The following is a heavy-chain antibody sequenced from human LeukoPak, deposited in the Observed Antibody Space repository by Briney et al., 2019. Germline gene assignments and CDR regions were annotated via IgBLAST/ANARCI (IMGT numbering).Heavy chain of an antibody. CDR2: IYYSGST. D-gene: IGHD2/OR15-2a*01. Sequence: PSETLSLTCTVSGGSISSYYWSWIRQPPGKGLEWIGYIYYSGSTNYNPSLKSRVAISVDTSKNQFSLKLSSVTAADTAVYYCAREIPRIRMDVWGQGTTVTVSS. V-gene: IGHV4-59*01. CDR3: AREIPRIRMDV. J-gene: IGHJ6*02. CDR1: GGSISSYY.